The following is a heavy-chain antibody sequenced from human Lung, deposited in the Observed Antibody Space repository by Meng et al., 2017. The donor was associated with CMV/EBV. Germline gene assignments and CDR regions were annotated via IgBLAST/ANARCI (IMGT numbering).Heavy chain of an antibody. CDR2: IIPILGIA. J-gene: IGHJ6*02. D-gene: IGHD3-10*01. Sequence: SXXVSXKASGGTFSSYTISWVRQAPGQGLEWMGRIIPILGIANYAQKFQGRVTITADKSTSTAYMELSSLRSEDTAVYYCARAYYYGSGGMEVWGQGNTVTGAS. CDR1: GGTFSSYT. V-gene: IGHV1-69*02. CDR3: ARAYYYGSGGMEV.